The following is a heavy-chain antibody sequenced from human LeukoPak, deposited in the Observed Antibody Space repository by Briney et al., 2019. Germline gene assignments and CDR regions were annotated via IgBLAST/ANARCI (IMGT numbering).Heavy chain of an antibody. V-gene: IGHV4-59*08. J-gene: IGHJ4*02. D-gene: IGHD2-21*01. CDR2: IYSSGDS. CDR3: ARHRFASPFDS. CDR1: GGSISSDY. Sequence: SETLSLTCTVSGGSISSDYRSWIRQPPGKGLEWIGYIYSSGDSNYNPSLKSRVTISLDTSKSQVSLKLSSVTAADTAVFYCARHRFASPFDSWGQGTLVTVSS.